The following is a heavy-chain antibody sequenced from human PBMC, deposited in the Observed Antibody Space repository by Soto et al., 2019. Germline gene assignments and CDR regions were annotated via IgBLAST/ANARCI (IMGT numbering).Heavy chain of an antibody. D-gene: IGHD6-19*01. Sequence: GGSLRLSCAASGFTFSSYGMHWVRQAPGKGLEWVAVISYDGSNKYYADSVKGRFTISRDNSKNTLYLQMNSLRAEDTAVYYCAKDSSLGQWLVLPSDAFDIWGQGTMVTVSS. J-gene: IGHJ3*02. CDR3: AKDSSLGQWLVLPSDAFDI. CDR2: ISYDGSNK. V-gene: IGHV3-30*18. CDR1: GFTFSSYG.